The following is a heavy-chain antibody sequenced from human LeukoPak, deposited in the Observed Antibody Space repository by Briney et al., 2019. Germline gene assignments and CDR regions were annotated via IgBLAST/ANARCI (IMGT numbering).Heavy chain of an antibody. CDR2: ISAYNGNT. CDR3: ARIRSGSYNGWFDP. Sequence: ASVKVSCKASGYTFTSYGISWVRQAPGQGLEWMGWISAYNGNTNYAQKLQGRVTMTTDTSTSTAYMELRSLRSDDTALYYCARIRSGSYNGWFDPWGQGTLVTVSS. CDR1: GYTFTSYG. J-gene: IGHJ5*02. V-gene: IGHV1-18*01. D-gene: IGHD3-10*01.